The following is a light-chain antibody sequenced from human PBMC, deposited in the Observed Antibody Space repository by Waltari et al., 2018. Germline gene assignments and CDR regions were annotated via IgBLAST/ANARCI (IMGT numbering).Light chain of an antibody. Sequence: VLTQSPGMLSLSPGERATLSCRTSQSVSSRYLAWYQQRPGQPPRLLIYGAYDRAPGVADRFTGSGFGTDFTLTINRLEPEDFAVYYCQQYGSSLWAFSQGTKVEIK. CDR3: QQYGSSLWA. V-gene: IGKV3-20*01. CDR1: QSVSSRY. CDR2: GAY. J-gene: IGKJ1*01.